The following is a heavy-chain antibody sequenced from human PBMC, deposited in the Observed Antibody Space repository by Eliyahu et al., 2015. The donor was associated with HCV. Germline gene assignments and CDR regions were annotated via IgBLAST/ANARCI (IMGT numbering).Heavy chain of an antibody. CDR3: AILPSNGFLDWFGGEQNFDY. CDR2: ISYDGSNR. J-gene: IGHJ4*02. D-gene: IGHD3/OR15-3a*01. CDR1: GFXFXXXR. Sequence: QVQLVESGGGVVQPGRSLRLSCVASGFXFXXXRXALGPPQAPGKGLEWVXVISYDGSNRYYADSVKGRFTISRDHSKNTLYLQMNSLRAEDTAVYYCAILPSNGFLDWFGGEQNFDYWGQGTLVTVSS. V-gene: IGHV3-30*03.